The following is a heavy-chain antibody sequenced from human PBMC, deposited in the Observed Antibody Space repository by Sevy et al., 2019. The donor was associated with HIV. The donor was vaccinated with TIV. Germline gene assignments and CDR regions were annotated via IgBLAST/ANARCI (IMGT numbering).Heavy chain of an antibody. CDR2: IKEDGSQK. Sequence: GGSLRLSCAASGFSFSKYWMSWVRQAPGKGLEWVANIKEDGSQKNYLESVKGRFTISRDNAKNLLYLQMNNLRVDDTAVYYCARDPDILSGYPSHYFDYWGQGTLVTVSS. CDR1: GFSFSKYW. CDR3: ARDPDILSGYPSHYFDY. J-gene: IGHJ4*02. D-gene: IGHD3-9*01. V-gene: IGHV3-7*01.